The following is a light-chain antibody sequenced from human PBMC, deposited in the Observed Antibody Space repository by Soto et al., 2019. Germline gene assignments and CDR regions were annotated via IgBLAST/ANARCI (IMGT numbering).Light chain of an antibody. Sequence: DIQLTQSPSFLSASVGDRVTITCRASQGISSYLAWYQQRPGKAPKLLIYGASKLESGVPSRFSGSGSGTDFTLTITSLQTEDFATYYCQQSSSTPLTFGGGTKVEIK. V-gene: IGKV1-39*01. CDR2: GAS. J-gene: IGKJ4*01. CDR1: QGISSY. CDR3: QQSSSTPLT.